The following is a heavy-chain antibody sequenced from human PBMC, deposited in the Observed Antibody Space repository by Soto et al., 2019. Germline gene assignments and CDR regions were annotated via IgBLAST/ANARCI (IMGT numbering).Heavy chain of an antibody. CDR2: ISGSGGST. CDR3: AEEGVEGYSSGWYAFDI. J-gene: IGHJ3*02. V-gene: IGHV3-23*01. D-gene: IGHD6-19*01. Sequence: EVQLLESGGGLVQPGGSLRLSCAASGFTFSSYAMSWVRQAPGKGLEWVSAISGSGGSTYYADSVKGRFTISRDNSKNTLYLQLNGLRAEDTAVYYCAEEGVEGYSSGWYAFDIWGQGTMVTVSS. CDR1: GFTFSSYA.